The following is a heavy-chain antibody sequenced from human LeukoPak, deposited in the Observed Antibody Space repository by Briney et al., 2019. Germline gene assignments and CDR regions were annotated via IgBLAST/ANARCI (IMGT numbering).Heavy chain of an antibody. CDR1: GGSFSGYY. CDR3: ARFGYSYGSDY. V-gene: IGHV4-59*01. J-gene: IGHJ4*02. Sequence: SETLSLTCAVYGGSFSGYYWSWIRQPPGKGLEWIGYIYYSGSTNYNPSLKSRVTISVDTSKNQFSLKLSSVTAADTAVYYCARFGYSYGSDYWGQGTLVTVSS. D-gene: IGHD5-18*01. CDR2: IYYSGST.